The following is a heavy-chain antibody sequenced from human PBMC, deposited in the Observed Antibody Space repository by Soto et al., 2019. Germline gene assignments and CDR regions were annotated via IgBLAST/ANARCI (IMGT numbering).Heavy chain of an antibody. CDR2: ISSSSYI. V-gene: IGHV3-21*01. CDR1: GFTFSSYS. Sequence: LRLSCAASGFTFSSYSMNWVRQAPGKGLEWVSSISSSSYIYYADSVKGRFTISRDNAKNSLYLQMNSLRAEDTAVYYCARIGFYSSRPLYYFDYWGQGTLVTVSS. J-gene: IGHJ4*02. D-gene: IGHD6-13*01. CDR3: ARIGFYSSRPLYYFDY.